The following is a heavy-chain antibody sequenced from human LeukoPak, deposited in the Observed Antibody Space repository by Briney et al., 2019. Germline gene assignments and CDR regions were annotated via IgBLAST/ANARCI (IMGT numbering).Heavy chain of an antibody. V-gene: IGHV3-48*03. J-gene: IGHJ4*02. CDR3: ALLTVASDFDY. D-gene: IGHD5-12*01. CDR2: IHSSGTVK. CDR1: RFPFSIYE. Sequence: GGSLRLSCVVSRFPFSIYEMNGVRQAPGKGLEWVSNIHSSGTVKYYSDSVKGRFSISRDNAKSSLYLQMNSLRVEDTAVYYCALLTVASDFDYWGQGALVTVSS.